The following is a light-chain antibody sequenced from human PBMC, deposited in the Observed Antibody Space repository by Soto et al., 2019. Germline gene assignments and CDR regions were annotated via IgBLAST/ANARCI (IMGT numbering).Light chain of an antibody. J-gene: IGLJ1*01. Sequence: QSALTQPASVSGSPGQSITISCTGTSSDVGDYPYVSWYQQHPRKVPKLIIYEVTNRPSGVSGRFSGSKSENTASLTISGLQAEDEADYYCSSYSRTNTLVFGSGTKLTVL. V-gene: IGLV2-14*01. CDR2: EVT. CDR1: SSDVGDYPY. CDR3: SSYSRTNTLV.